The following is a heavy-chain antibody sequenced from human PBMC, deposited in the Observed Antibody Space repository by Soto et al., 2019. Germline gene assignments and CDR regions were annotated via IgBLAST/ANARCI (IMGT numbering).Heavy chain of an antibody. Sequence: PSETLSLSCTVSGGSISSGDYYWSWIRQPPGKGLEWIGYIYYSGSTNYNPSLKSRVTISVDTSKNQFSLKLSSVTAADTAVYYCARGPWSIDSSSWIFDYWGQGTLVTVSS. D-gene: IGHD6-13*01. CDR1: GGSISSGDYY. V-gene: IGHV4-61*08. CDR2: IYYSGST. J-gene: IGHJ4*02. CDR3: ARGPWSIDSSSWIFDY.